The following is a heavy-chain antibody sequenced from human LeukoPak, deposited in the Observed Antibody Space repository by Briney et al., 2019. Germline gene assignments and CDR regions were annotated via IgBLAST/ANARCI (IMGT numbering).Heavy chain of an antibody. CDR2: ISGSGGST. V-gene: IGHV3-23*01. J-gene: IGHJ6*03. Sequence: GGSLRLSCAASGFTFSSYAMSWVRQAPGKGLEWVSAISGSGGSTYYADSVKGRFTISRDNSKNTLCLQMNSLRAEDTAVYYCAKDPAKYSSSWFNYYYYMDVWGKGTTVTVSS. CDR3: AKDPAKYSSSWFNYYYYMDV. D-gene: IGHD6-13*01. CDR1: GFTFSSYA.